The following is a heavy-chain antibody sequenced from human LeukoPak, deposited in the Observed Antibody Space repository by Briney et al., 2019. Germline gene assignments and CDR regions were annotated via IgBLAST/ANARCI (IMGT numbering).Heavy chain of an antibody. CDR2: INAYNGDT. D-gene: IGHD2-15*01. J-gene: IGHJ6*02. Sequence: ASVKVSCKASGYTFINYAIHWVRQAPGQRLEWMGWINAYNGDTEYSQKFQGGVTITRDTSASTAYMELSSLRSEDTAVYYCASADGDCNGGSCYLKDYYYGMDVWGQGTTVTVSS. V-gene: IGHV1-3*01. CDR3: ASADGDCNGGSCYLKDYYYGMDV. CDR1: GYTFINYA.